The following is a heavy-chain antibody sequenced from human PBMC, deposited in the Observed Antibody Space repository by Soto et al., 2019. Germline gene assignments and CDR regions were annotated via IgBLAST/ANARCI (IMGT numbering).Heavy chain of an antibody. CDR3: AREGQFCTSTCDYGMDV. CDR1: GGSFRNQR. V-gene: IGHV1-69*01. D-gene: IGHD2-2*01. CDR2: ITPMFGAA. J-gene: IGHJ6*02. Sequence: QVLLVQSGAEVKKPGSSVKVSCKASGGSFRNQRFSWVRQAPGQGLEWMGGITPMFGAAHYAQKFQGRVTITADESTSTVYMELTSLRSEDTAVYRCAREGQFCTSTCDYGMDVWGQGTTVTVSS.